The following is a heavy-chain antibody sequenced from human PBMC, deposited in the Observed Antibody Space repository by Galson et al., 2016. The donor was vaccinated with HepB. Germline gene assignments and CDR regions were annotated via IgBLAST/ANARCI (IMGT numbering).Heavy chain of an antibody. CDR2: IFHSARA. D-gene: IGHD1-26*01. V-gene: IGHV4-59*01. Sequence: EPLSLTCTVSNDSITSYYWSWVRQPPGEGLFWIGNIFHSARADYNPSLRGRVTMSVDTSKSLVSLKLTSATAADTAIYYCARAAGWGKYYPGAFDVWGQGAPVIVSP. CDR3: ARAAGWGKYYPGAFDV. CDR1: NDSITSYY. J-gene: IGHJ3*01.